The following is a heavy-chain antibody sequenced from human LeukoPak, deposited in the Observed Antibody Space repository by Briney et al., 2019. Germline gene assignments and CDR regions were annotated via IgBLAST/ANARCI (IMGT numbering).Heavy chain of an antibody. Sequence: PQTLSPTRAVSGYSTSSGYYWGWIRHPPGKGLEWIGSIYHSGSTYYNPSLKSRVTISVDTSKNQFSLKLSSVTAADTAVYYCARHKYCTNGVCHMGYWGQGTLVTVSS. J-gene: IGHJ4*02. CDR1: GYSTSSGYY. V-gene: IGHV4-38-2*01. CDR3: ARHKYCTNGVCHMGY. CDR2: IYHSGST. D-gene: IGHD2-8*01.